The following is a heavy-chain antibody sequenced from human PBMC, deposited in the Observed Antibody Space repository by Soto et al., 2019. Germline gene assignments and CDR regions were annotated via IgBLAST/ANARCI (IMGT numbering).Heavy chain of an antibody. J-gene: IGHJ6*02. CDR3: ARGGVQHALDV. CDR1: GFTFSNYW. Sequence: EVQLVESGGGLVQPGGSLRLSCAASGFTFSNYWMYWVRQAPGKGLVWVSRVNNDGTDTTHADSVKGRFTISRENAENTLYLQMNSLRAEDTAVYYCARGGVQHALDVWGQGSTVTVSS. V-gene: IGHV3-74*03. D-gene: IGHD3-10*01. CDR2: VNNDGTDT.